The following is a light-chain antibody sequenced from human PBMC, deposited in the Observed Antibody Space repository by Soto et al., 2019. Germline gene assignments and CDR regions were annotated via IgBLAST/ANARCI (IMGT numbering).Light chain of an antibody. CDR1: QSLCTY. CDR2: DAS. Sequence: IVIPQSLITLSVGPGQETKRSERGSQSLCTYLAWYQQKPGQAPRLLIYDASNRATGIPARFSGSGSGTDFILTISFLEPEWFAVYCCQQRSNWPPWTVSQGTKVDIK. CDR3: QQRSNWPPWT. J-gene: IGKJ1*01. V-gene: IGKV3-11*01.